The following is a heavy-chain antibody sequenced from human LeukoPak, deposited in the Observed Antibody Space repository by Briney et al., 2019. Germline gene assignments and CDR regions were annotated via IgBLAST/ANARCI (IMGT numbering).Heavy chain of an antibody. CDR2: INPNSGGT. V-gene: IGHV1-2*02. D-gene: IGHD6-19*01. CDR3: ARKWIAVVGENFDY. CDR1: GYTFTGHY. J-gene: IGHJ4*02. Sequence: ASVRVSCKASGYTFTGHYLHWVRQAPGQGLEWMGWINPNSGGTNYAQKFQGRLTMTRDTSFSTAYMGLSSLKSDDTAVYYCARKWIAVVGENFDYWGQGTLVTVSS.